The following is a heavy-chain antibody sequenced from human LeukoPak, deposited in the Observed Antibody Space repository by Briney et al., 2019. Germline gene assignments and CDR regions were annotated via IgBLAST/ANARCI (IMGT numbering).Heavy chain of an antibody. V-gene: IGHV3-23*01. CDR2: ISGSDGTT. Sequence: PGGSLRLSCAASGFTFNNYAMSWVRQASGMGLEWVSGISGSDGTTNYAESVKGRFTVSRDNSKNTLYLQLNSLRGEETAVYYCAKGLSSSTWADFDYWGQGTLVTVSS. D-gene: IGHD6-13*01. CDR3: AKGLSSSTWADFDY. CDR1: GFTFNNYA. J-gene: IGHJ4*02.